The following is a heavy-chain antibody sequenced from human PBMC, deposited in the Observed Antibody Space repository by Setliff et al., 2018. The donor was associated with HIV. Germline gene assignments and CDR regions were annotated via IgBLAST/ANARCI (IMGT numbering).Heavy chain of an antibody. CDR1: GYTFSTYG. CDR2: IRADNGHT. D-gene: IGHD1-26*01. V-gene: IGHV1-18*01. Sequence: ASVKVSCKASGYTFSTYGLTWVRQAPGQGLEWMGWIRADNGHTDYAQKFQGRVTMTRDTSISTAYMELRSLRSDDTAVYYCARTGSYVGYYYYYYMDVWGKGTTVTVSS. CDR3: ARTGSYVGYYYYYYMDV. J-gene: IGHJ6*03.